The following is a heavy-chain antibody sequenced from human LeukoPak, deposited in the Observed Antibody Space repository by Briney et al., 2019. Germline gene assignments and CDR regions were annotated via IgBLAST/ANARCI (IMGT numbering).Heavy chain of an antibody. D-gene: IGHD3-3*01. CDR3: AREGGFTSDAFDI. J-gene: IGHJ3*02. V-gene: IGHV4-59*01. CDR1: GGSISSYY. CDR2: IYYSGST. Sequence: SETLSLTCTVSGGSISSYYWSWIRQPPGKGLEWIGYIYYSGSTNYNPSLKSRVTISVDTSKNQFSLKLSSVTAADTAVYYCAREGGFTSDAFDIWGQGTMVTVSS.